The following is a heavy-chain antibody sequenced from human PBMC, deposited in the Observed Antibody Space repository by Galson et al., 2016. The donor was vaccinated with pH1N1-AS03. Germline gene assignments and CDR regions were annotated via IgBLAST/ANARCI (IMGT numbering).Heavy chain of an antibody. D-gene: IGHD1-26*01. Sequence: SETLSLTCTVSGDSISISPYYWGWIRQPPGKGLEWIGTIYYRGATYYSPSLKSRVTISIDTSNQFSLNLRAVTAADTAIYYCARHVSGSYPNNLDYWGQGALVIVSS. CDR3: ARHVSGSYPNNLDY. V-gene: IGHV4-39*07. CDR2: IYYRGAT. J-gene: IGHJ4*02. CDR1: GDSISISPYY.